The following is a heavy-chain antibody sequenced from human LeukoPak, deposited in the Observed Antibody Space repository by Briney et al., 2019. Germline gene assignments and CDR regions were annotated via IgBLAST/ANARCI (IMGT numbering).Heavy chain of an antibody. CDR1: GGTFTSYY. D-gene: IGHD1-26*01. V-gene: IGHV1-46*01. CDR2: INPSGGST. Sequence: ASVKVSCKASGGTFTSYYMHWVRQAPGQGLEWMGIINPSGGSTSYAQKFQGRVTMTRDTSTSTVYMELSSLRSEDTAVYYCVRELPESDAFDIWGQGTMVTVSS. CDR3: VRELPESDAFDI. J-gene: IGHJ3*02.